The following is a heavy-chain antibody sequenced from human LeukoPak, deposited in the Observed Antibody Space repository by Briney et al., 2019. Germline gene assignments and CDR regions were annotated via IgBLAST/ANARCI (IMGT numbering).Heavy chain of an antibody. CDR2: IYHSGKT. CDR1: GGSISSSSYY. V-gene: IGHV4-39*01. Sequence: PSETLSLTCTVSGGSISSSSYYWGWIRQSPGTGLDYIVSIYHSGKTQYNPPLKSRVSISIDTSKNQFSLNLTSMTAADTAVYYCATLVFGYYMDVWGKGTTVIVSS. J-gene: IGHJ6*03. CDR3: ATLVFGYYMDV. D-gene: IGHD3-10*02.